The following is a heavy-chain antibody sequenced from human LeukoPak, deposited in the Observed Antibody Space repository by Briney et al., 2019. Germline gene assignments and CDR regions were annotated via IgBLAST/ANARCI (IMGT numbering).Heavy chain of an antibody. D-gene: IGHD1-26*01. J-gene: IGHJ6*02. CDR2: IDTAGNT. CDR3: IRIRTREHQYGMDV. Sequence: PGGSLRLSGAASGFTFDSYDMHWVRQATGKGLEWVSAIDTAGNTYYLGSVKGRFTISREDAKDSLYLQMNSLRDGDTAVYYCIRIRTREHQYGMDVWGQGTTVTVSS. V-gene: IGHV3-13*01. CDR1: GFTFDSYD.